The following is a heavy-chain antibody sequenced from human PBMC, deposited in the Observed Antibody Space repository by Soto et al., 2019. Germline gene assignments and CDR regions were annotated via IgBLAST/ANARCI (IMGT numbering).Heavy chain of an antibody. CDR3: ARDSSFDDSSGYLDY. V-gene: IGHV3-7*01. CDR2: INQDGSKK. CDR1: GFTFSNYW. Sequence: EVQLVESGGGLVQPGGSLRLSCAASGFTFSNYWMSWVRQAPGKGLEWVANINQDGSKKYYVDSVKGRLNISRDNAKNSLYLQMNSLRAEDTAVYYCARDSSFDDSSGYLDYWGQGTLVTVSS. D-gene: IGHD3-22*01. J-gene: IGHJ4*02.